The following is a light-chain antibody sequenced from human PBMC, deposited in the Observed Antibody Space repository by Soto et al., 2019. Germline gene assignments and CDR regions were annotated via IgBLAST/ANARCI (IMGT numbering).Light chain of an antibody. CDR3: QQTHSTLWT. CDR1: QNIITS. CDR2: AAS. Sequence: DIQMTQSPTSLSASVGDRVTITCRASQNIITSLNWYQQKPGKAPELLIYAASNLQSGVPSRFSGSGSGTEFSLTISSLQPEDFATYYCQQTHSTLWTFGQGTKVDIK. V-gene: IGKV1-39*01. J-gene: IGKJ1*01.